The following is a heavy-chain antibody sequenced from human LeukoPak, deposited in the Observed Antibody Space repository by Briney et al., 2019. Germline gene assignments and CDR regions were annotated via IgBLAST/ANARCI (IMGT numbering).Heavy chain of an antibody. J-gene: IGHJ5*02. CDR3: ARDRRAVAGSLSWFDP. V-gene: IGHV1-18*01. D-gene: IGHD6-19*01. CDR1: GYTFTSYG. Sequence: ASVKVSCKASGYTFTSYGISWVRQAPGQGLEWMGWISAYNGNTNYAQKLQGRVTMTTDTSTSTAYMELRSLRSDDTAVYYCARDRRAVAGSLSWFDPWGQGTLVTVYS. CDR2: ISAYNGNT.